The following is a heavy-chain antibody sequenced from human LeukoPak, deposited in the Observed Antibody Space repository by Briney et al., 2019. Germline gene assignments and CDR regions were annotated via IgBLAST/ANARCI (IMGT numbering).Heavy chain of an antibody. D-gene: IGHD6-13*01. J-gene: IGHJ6*03. V-gene: IGHV1-2*02. CDR3: ARAEIAAAGFVGYYYYYMDV. CDR2: INPNRGGT. CDR1: GYTFTGYY. Sequence: EASVKVSCKASGYTFTGYYMHWVRQAPGQGLEWMGWINPNRGGTNYAQKFQGRVTMTRDTSISTAYMELSRLRSDDTAVYYCARAEIAAAGFVGYYYYYMDVWGKGTTVTISS.